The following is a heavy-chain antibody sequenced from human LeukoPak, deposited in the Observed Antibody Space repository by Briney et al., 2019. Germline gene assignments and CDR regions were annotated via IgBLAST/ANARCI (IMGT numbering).Heavy chain of an antibody. D-gene: IGHD6-6*01. Sequence: GGSLRVSCAASGFTFSSYAMSWVRQAPGKWLEWVSAISGSGGNTYYADSVKGRFTISRDNSKNTLYLQMNSLRAEDTAVYYCAKDLYTGSWYYGMDVWGQGTTVTVSS. V-gene: IGHV3-23*01. CDR3: AKDLYTGSWYYGMDV. CDR2: ISGSGGNT. CDR1: GFTFSSYA. J-gene: IGHJ6*02.